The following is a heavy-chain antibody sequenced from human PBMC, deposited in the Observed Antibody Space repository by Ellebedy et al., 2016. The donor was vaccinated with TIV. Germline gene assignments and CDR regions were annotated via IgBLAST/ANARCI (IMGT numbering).Heavy chain of an antibody. D-gene: IGHD1-26*01. CDR2: FDPEEDET. Sequence: ASVKVSCKVPGYTLTELSMHWVRQAPGKGLEWMGSFDPEEDETVYAQKFQGRVTITEDTSTDTAYMELSGLRSEDTAVYYCATKTDRFRRSYFFEYFQNWGQGTLVTVSS. J-gene: IGHJ1*01. CDR3: ATKTDRFRRSYFFEYFQN. V-gene: IGHV1-24*01. CDR1: GYTLTELS.